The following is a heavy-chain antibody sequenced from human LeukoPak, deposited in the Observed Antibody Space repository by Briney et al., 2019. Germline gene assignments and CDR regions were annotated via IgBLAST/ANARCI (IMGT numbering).Heavy chain of an antibody. D-gene: IGHD3-10*01. J-gene: IGHJ3*02. Sequence: SETLSLTCTVSGGSISSYYWSWIRQPPGKGLKWIGYIYYSGSTNYNPSLKSRVTISVDTSKNQFSQRLNSVTAADTAVYYCAREGTMVRGLAFDIWGQGTMVTVSS. V-gene: IGHV4-59*01. CDR1: GGSISSYY. CDR3: AREGTMVRGLAFDI. CDR2: IYYSGST.